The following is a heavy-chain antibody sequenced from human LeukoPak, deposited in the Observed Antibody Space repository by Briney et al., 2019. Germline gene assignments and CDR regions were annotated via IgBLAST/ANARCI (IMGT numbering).Heavy chain of an antibody. CDR1: GYTFTDYY. CDR3: ARDRIAAPDDFDY. V-gene: IGHV1-2*02. J-gene: IGHJ4*02. CDR2: VNPNNGGT. Sequence: ASVKVPCKASGYTFTDYYIHWVRQAPGQGLEWMGWVNPNNGGTNYAQKFQGRVTMTGDTSISTAYMEVSSLRSDDTAVYHCARDRIAAPDDFDYWGQGTPVTVSS. D-gene: IGHD6-13*01.